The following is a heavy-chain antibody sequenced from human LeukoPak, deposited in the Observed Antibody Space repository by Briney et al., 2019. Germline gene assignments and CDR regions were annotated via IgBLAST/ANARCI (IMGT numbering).Heavy chain of an antibody. J-gene: IGHJ4*02. Sequence: GGSLRLSCAASGFTFSSYCMSWVRQAPGKGLEWVAYIKKGGSDKYYVDSVRGRFTISRDNAKNSLDLQMNSLRAEDTAFYYCATPRSRSGWSQFFDYWGQGNLVTV. V-gene: IGHV3-7*01. D-gene: IGHD6-19*01. CDR2: IKKGGSDK. CDR1: GFTFSSYC. CDR3: ATPRSRSGWSQFFDY.